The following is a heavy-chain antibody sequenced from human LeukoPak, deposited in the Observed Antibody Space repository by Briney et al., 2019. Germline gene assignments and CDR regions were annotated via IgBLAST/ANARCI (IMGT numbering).Heavy chain of an antibody. Sequence: GGSLRLSCADSGFSFSGHWVTWVRQAPGKGLEWVANINQDGSVTWYVDSVKGRFTLPRHNAKKSVYLPMNSLRADDTAVYFCARDAGWGRFDYWGQGTLLTVSS. CDR2: INQDGSVT. V-gene: IGHV3-7*01. CDR1: GFSFSGHW. CDR3: ARDAGWGRFDY. J-gene: IGHJ4*02. D-gene: IGHD1-26*01.